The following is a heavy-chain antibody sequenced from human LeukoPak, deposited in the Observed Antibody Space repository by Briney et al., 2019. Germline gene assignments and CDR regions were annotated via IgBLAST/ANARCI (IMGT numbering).Heavy chain of an antibody. CDR3: GRGGPSGSYFDY. V-gene: IGHV3-74*01. Sequence: PGGSLKLSCTASGFTFSRAWMHWVRQAPGKGLVWVSRTDSEGSSTAYADSVKGRFTISRDNAKNTVYLQMNSLRVEDTAVYYCGRGGPSGSYFDYWGQGTLVTVSS. CDR1: GFTFSRAW. J-gene: IGHJ4*02. CDR2: TDSEGSST. D-gene: IGHD1-26*01.